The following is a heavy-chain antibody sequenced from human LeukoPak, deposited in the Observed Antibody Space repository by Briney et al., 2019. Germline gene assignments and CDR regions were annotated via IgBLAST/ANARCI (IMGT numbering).Heavy chain of an antibody. CDR1: GGLISSGSYY. CDR3: AREVDILTGYYPPDAFDI. V-gene: IGHV4-61*02. Sequence: KPSETLSLTCTVSGGLISSGSYYWSWIRQPAGKGLEWIGRIYTSGSTNYNPSLKSRVTISVDTSKNQFSLKLSSVTAADTAVYYCAREVDILTGYYPPDAFDIWGQGTMVTVSS. CDR2: IYTSGST. D-gene: IGHD3-9*01. J-gene: IGHJ3*02.